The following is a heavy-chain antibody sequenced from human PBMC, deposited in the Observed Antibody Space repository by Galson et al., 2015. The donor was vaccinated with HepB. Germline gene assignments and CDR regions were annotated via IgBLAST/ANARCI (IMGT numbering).Heavy chain of an antibody. CDR3: ARDKVRIEVAGIGLAFDS. V-gene: IGHV3-21*01. J-gene: IGHJ3*02. CDR1: GFAFRSYN. D-gene: IGHD6-19*01. Sequence: SLRLSCAVSGFAFRSYNMNWVRQAPGKGLEWVSSISSSSSFIYYADSVKGRFTVSRDNAKNSLYLQMNSRRAEDTAVYYCARDKVRIEVAGIGLAFDSWGQGTIVTVSS. CDR2: ISSSSSFI.